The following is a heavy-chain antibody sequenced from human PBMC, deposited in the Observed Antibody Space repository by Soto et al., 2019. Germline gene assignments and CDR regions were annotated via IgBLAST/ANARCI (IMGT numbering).Heavy chain of an antibody. J-gene: IGHJ4*02. V-gene: IGHV1-18*01. D-gene: IGHD2-8*01. CDR2: ISAYNGNT. CDR1: GYTFTSYG. CDR3: ARDQSGDIVLMVYAAKFDH. Sequence: ASVKVSCKASGYTFTSYGISWVRQAPGRGLEWMGWISAYNGNTNYAQKLQGRVTMTTDTSTSTAYMELRNLRSDDTAVYYCARDQSGDIVLMVYAAKFDHRGKGTLVTVPS.